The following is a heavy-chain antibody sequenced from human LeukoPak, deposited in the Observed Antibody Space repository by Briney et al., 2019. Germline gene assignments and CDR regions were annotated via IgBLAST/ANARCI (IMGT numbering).Heavy chain of an antibody. CDR3: ARGGYSYGSLVVFDY. CDR1: GCSISSYY. Sequence: PSETLSLTCTVSGCSISSYYWSWIRQPPGKELEWIGFIYYNGSTTYNPSLTSGVTISVDTSKNQFSLRLSSVTAADTAVYYCARGGYSYGSLVVFDYWGQGTLVTVSS. J-gene: IGHJ4*02. D-gene: IGHD5-18*01. V-gene: IGHV4-59*01. CDR2: IYYNGST.